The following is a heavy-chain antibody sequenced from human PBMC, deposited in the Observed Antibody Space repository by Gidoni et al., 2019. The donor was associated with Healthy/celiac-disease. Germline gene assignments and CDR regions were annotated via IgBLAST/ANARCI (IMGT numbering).Heavy chain of an antibody. CDR1: GYSFTSYW. J-gene: IGHJ4*02. CDR2: IYPGDSDT. CDR3: ARVPGDGPAAPFDY. D-gene: IGHD2-15*01. Sequence: EVQLVQSGAEVKKPGESMKNSCKGSGYSFTSYWIGWVRQLPGKGLEWMGIIYPGDSDTRYCPSFQGQVTISADNSIRTAYLPWSSLKASDPAMYYCARVPGDGPAAPFDYWGQGTLVTVSS. V-gene: IGHV5-51*03.